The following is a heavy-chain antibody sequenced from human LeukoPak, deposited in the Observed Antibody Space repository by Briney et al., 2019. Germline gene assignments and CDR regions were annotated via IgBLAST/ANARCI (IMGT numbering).Heavy chain of an antibody. CDR1: GFTFSSFN. V-gene: IGHV3-48*01. CDR3: ARDRQWPRSHFDY. Sequence: AGGSLRLSCAASGFTFSSFNMNWVRQAPGKGLEWLSYIISSSTTIYYADSVKGRFTISRDNAKNTLYLQMNSLRAEDTAVYYCARDRQWPRSHFDYWGQGTLVTVSS. J-gene: IGHJ4*02. D-gene: IGHD6-19*01. CDR2: IISSSTTI.